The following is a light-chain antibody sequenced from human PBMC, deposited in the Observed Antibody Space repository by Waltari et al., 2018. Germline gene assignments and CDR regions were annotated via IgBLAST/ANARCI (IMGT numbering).Light chain of an antibody. CDR3: CSYAGRNIWV. J-gene: IGLJ3*02. Sequence: QSALTQPASVSGSPGQSITISRNGTSTDVGFYNLVSWYQQHPDKAPKLMVYEVIERPSGVSNLFAGSKSGNTASLTISGLQAEDEADYCCCSYAGRNIWVFGGGTKLTVL. CDR1: STDVGFYNL. CDR2: EVI. V-gene: IGLV2-23*02.